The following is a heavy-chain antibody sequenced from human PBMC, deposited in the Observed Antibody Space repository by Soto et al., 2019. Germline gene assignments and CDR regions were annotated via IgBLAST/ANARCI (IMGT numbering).Heavy chain of an antibody. CDR1: GYTFTSYA. D-gene: IGHD2-21*02. CDR3: ARSIVVVTALDY. J-gene: IGHJ4*02. Sequence: QVQLVQSGAEEKKPGASVKVSCKASGYTFTSYAMHWVCQAPGQRLEWMGWINAGNGNTKYSQKFQGRVTITRDTSASTAYMDLSSLRSEDTAVYYCARSIVVVTALDYWGQGTLVTVSS. V-gene: IGHV1-3*05. CDR2: INAGNGNT.